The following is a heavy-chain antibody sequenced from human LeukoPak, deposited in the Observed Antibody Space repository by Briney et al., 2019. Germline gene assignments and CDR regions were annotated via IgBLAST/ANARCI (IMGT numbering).Heavy chain of an antibody. Sequence: GGSLRLSCAASGFTFSNYSMNWVRQAPGKGLDWVSSISSSSSYIYYADSVKGRFTISRDNAKNSLYLQMNSLTAEDTAVYYCARDRLKYEGTFDYWGQGTQVTVSS. J-gene: IGHJ4*02. CDR2: ISSSSSYI. V-gene: IGHV3-21*01. D-gene: IGHD1-1*01. CDR3: ARDRLKYEGTFDY. CDR1: GFTFSNYS.